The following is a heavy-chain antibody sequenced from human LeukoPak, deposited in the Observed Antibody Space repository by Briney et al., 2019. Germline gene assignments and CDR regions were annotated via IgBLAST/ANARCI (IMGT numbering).Heavy chain of an antibody. V-gene: IGHV1-8*01. CDR2: MNPNSGKT. CDR3: ARGGVVVPAPSWFDP. J-gene: IGHJ5*02. D-gene: IGHD2-2*01. CDR1: GYTFTSYE. Sequence: GASVKVSCKASGYTFTSYEINWLRQAAGQGLEWMGWMNPNSGKTGYAQKFQGRITMTRNTSISTAYMELSSLRAEDTAVYYCARGGVVVPAPSWFDPWGQGTLVTVSS.